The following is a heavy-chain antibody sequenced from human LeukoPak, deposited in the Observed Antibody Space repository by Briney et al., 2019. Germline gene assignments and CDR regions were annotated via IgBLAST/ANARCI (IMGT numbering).Heavy chain of an antibody. CDR1: GGSISSSS. CDR2: ISSSSSYI. J-gene: IGHJ4*02. Sequence: PSETLSLTCTVSGGSISSSSYYWGWIRQAPGKGLEWVSSISSSSSYIYYADSVKGRFTISRDNAKNSLYLQMNSLRAEDTAVYYCARAARAGGVVPAAMRYWGQGTLVTVSS. V-gene: IGHV3-21*01. D-gene: IGHD2-2*01. CDR3: ARAARAGGVVPAAMRY.